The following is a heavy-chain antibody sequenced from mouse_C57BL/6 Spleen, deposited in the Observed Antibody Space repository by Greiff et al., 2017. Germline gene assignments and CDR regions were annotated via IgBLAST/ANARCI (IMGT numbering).Heavy chain of an antibody. V-gene: IGHV5-17*01. CDR3: ARGENYHGAMDY. D-gene: IGHD1-1*01. J-gene: IGHJ4*01. Sequence: EVKVEESGGGLVKPGGSLKLSCAASGFTFSDYGMHWVRQAPEKGLEWVAYISSGSSTIYYADTVKGRFTISRDNAKNTLFLQMTSLRSEDTAMYYCARGENYHGAMDYWGQGTSVTVSS. CDR2: ISSGSSTI. CDR1: GFTFSDYG.